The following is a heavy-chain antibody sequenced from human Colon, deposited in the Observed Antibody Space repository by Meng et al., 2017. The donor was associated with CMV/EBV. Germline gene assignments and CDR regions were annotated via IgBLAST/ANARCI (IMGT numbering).Heavy chain of an antibody. D-gene: IGHD3-10*01. CDR3: AKGGNWFRDWFDP. J-gene: IGHJ5*02. CDR2: IRYDGSKK. V-gene: IGHV3-30*02. Sequence: GESLKISCAASGFKFDDYAMHWVRQAPGKGLEWVAFIRYDGSKKYYADSVKGRFTISRDNSRTTLYLQVDSLRTDDTALYYCAKGGNWFRDWFDPWGQGTLVTVSS. CDR1: GFKFDDYA.